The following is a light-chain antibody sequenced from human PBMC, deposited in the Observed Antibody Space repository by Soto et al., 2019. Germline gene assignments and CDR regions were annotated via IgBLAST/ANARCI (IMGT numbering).Light chain of an antibody. V-gene: IGLV2-14*01. CDR1: SSDVGGYNY. J-gene: IGLJ2*01. CDR2: EVS. Sequence: QSVLTQPASVSGSPGPSITISCTGTSSDVGGYNYVSWYQQHPGIAPKLMISEVSNRPSGVSNRFSGSKSGNTASRTISGLQAEDEADYYCSSYTSSSTLVFGGGTKLTVL. CDR3: SSYTSSSTLV.